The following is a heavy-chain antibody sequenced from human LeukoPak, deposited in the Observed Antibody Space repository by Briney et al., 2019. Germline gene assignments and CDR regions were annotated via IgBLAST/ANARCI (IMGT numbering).Heavy chain of an antibody. CDR2: ISYDGSNK. J-gene: IGHJ4*02. CDR3: AKDEGKRTRWPSYLDY. V-gene: IGHV3-30*18. D-gene: IGHD4-23*01. CDR1: GFTFSSYG. Sequence: PGGSLRLSCAASGFTFSSYGMHWVRQAPGKGLEWVAVISYDGSNKYYADSVKGRFTISRDNSKNTLYLQMNSLRAEDTAVYYCAKDEGKRTRWPSYLDYWGQGTLVTVSS.